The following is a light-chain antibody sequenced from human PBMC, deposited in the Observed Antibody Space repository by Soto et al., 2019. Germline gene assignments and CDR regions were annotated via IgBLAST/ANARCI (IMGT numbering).Light chain of an antibody. CDR1: SSDVGAYNS. CDR2: KGN. Sequence: SALAQPASVSESPGQSITISCTGTSSDVGAYNSVCWYQQPAHRAPQVIIYKGNKRPSGASNRSCGSTTGTDASPPTFARQTDDEADYFCCPSAPKSTFVCGTGTKVTVL. J-gene: IGLJ1*01. CDR3: CPSAPKSTFV. V-gene: IGLV2-23*01.